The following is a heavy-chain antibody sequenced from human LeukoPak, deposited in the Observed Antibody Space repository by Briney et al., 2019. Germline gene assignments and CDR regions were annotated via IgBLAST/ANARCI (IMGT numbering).Heavy chain of an antibody. V-gene: IGHV3-23*01. J-gene: IGHJ2*01. Sequence: GGSLRLSCAASGFTFSSYAMSWVRQAPGKGLEWVSAISGSGGSTYYADSVKGRFTISSDNSKNTLYLQMNSLRAEDTAVYYCARGPYDFWSDKLPGLGYFDLWGRGTLVTVSS. CDR2: ISGSGGST. CDR3: ARGPYDFWSDKLPGLGYFDL. D-gene: IGHD3-3*01. CDR1: GFTFSSYA.